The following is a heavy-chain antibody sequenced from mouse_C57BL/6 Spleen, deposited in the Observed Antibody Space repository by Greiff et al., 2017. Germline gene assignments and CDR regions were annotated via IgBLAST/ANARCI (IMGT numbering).Heavy chain of an antibody. CDR3: ARLTMYYFDY. J-gene: IGHJ2*01. V-gene: IGHV1-80*01. CDR1: GYAFSSYW. D-gene: IGHD1-1*02. Sequence: QVQLQQSGAELVKPGASVKISCKASGYAFSSYWMNWVKQRPGKGLEWIGQIYPGDGAPNYNGKFKGKATLTADKSSSTAYMQLSSLTSEDSAVYFCARLTMYYFDYWGQGTTLTVSS. CDR2: IYPGDGAP.